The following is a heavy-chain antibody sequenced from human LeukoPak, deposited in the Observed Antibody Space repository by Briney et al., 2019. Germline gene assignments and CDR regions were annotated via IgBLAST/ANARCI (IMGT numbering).Heavy chain of an antibody. CDR2: INHSGST. Sequence: SETLSLTCAVYGGSFSGYYWSWIRQPPGKGLEWIGEINHSGSTNYNPSLKSRVTISVDTSKNQFSLKLSSVTAADTAVYYCARGGEVAADYWGQGILVTVSS. CDR1: GGSFSGYY. V-gene: IGHV4-34*01. D-gene: IGHD6-19*01. J-gene: IGHJ4*02. CDR3: ARGGEVAADY.